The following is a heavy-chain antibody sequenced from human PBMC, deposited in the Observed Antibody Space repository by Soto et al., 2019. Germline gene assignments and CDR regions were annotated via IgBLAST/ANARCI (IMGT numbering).Heavy chain of an antibody. CDR2: ISAYNGNT. J-gene: IGHJ4*02. CDR3: ARAGPPYYDFGSGYYTWDY. V-gene: IGHV1-18*01. D-gene: IGHD3-3*01. Sequence: GASVKVSCKASGYTFTSYGISWVRQAPGQGLEWMGWISAYNGNTNYAQKLQGRVTMTTDTSTGTAYMELRSLRSDDTAVYYCARAGPPYYDFGSGYYTWDYWGQGTLVTVSS. CDR1: GYTFTSYG.